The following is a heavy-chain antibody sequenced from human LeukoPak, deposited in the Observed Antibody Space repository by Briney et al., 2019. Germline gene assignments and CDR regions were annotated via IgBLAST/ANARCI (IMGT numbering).Heavy chain of an antibody. Sequence: SETLSLTCTVSGGSISSSSYYWGWIRQPPGKGLEWIGSIYYSGSTYYNPSLKSRVTISVDTSKNQFSLKLSSVTAADTAVYYCAREVSHSGYFEYWGQGALVTVSS. D-gene: IGHD1-26*01. CDR3: AREVSHSGYFEY. CDR1: GGSISSSSYY. V-gene: IGHV4-39*02. J-gene: IGHJ4*02. CDR2: IYYSGST.